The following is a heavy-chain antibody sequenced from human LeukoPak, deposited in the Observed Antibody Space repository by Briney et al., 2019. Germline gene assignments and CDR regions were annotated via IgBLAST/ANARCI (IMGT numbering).Heavy chain of an antibody. CDR3: ASIGGSGSFTHDY. J-gene: IGHJ4*02. CDR1: GFTFSSYW. Sequence: PGGSLRLSCAASGFTFSSYWMSWVRQAPGKGLEWVANIKQDGSEKYYVDSVKGRFTISRDNAKNSLYLQMNSLRAEDTAVYYCASIGGSGSFTHDYWGQGTLVTVSS. D-gene: IGHD3-10*01. CDR2: IKQDGSEK. V-gene: IGHV3-7*01.